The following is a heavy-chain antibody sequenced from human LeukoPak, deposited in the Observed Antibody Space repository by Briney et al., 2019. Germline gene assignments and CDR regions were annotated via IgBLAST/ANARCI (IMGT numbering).Heavy chain of an antibody. V-gene: IGHV3-21*01. D-gene: IGHD2-21*02. CDR2: ISSSSSSYI. J-gene: IGHJ4*02. Sequence: PGGSLRLSCAASGFTFSSYSMNWVRQAPGKGLEWVSSISSSSSSYIYYADPVKGRFTISRDNAKNSLHLQMNSLRAEDTAVYYCAREGVTAPGDYWGQGTLVTVSS. CDR1: GFTFSSYS. CDR3: AREGVTAPGDY.